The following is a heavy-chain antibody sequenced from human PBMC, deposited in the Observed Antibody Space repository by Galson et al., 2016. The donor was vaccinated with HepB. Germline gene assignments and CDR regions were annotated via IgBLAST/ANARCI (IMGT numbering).Heavy chain of an antibody. CDR3: AKDWCSGSNCNRLDY. D-gene: IGHD2-15*01. V-gene: IGHV3-30*18. CDR2: LSYDGSDK. J-gene: IGHJ4*02. Sequence: SLRLSCAASGFSLSNYGMHWVRQAPGKGLEWVALLSYDGSDKYYADSVKGRFTISRDNSKNTLYLQMNRLRAEDTALYYCAKDWCSGSNCNRLDYWGQGTLVTVSS. CDR1: GFSLSNYG.